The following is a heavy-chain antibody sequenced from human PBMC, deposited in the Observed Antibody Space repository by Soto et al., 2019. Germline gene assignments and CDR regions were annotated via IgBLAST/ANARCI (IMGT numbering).Heavy chain of an antibody. CDR1: GGSISSYY. Sequence: SETLSLTCTVSGGSISSYYWTWIRQPPGKGLEWIGYTSYSGDTNYDPSLKSRVTMSVDTSKNHFSLKLSSVTAADTAVYYCARLGYSSSAHYLDYWGQGTLVTVSS. J-gene: IGHJ4*02. V-gene: IGHV4-59*01. CDR3: ARLGYSSSAHYLDY. CDR2: TSYSGDT. D-gene: IGHD6-6*01.